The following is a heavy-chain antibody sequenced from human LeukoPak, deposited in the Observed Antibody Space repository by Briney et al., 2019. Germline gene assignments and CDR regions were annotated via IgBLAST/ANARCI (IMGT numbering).Heavy chain of an antibody. V-gene: IGHV3-23*01. Sequence: GGSVRLSCSASGFSFNSYAMIWVGRTPGKGLEWVAEISGSGASKYYADALKGRITISRDSFRNTLYLEMNSFEADDLAVYYCAKSVNCVATGPAACWGQGTLVAVSS. CDR3: AKSVNCVATGPAAC. CDR1: GFSFNSYA. J-gene: IGHJ4*02. CDR2: ISGSGASK. D-gene: IGHD2-21*01.